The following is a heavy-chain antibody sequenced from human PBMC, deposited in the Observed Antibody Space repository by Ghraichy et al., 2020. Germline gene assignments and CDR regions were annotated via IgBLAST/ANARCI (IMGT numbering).Heavy chain of an antibody. CDR2: IYYSGST. V-gene: IGHV4-39*01. CDR3: ARHQPRGGSYSAFDI. J-gene: IGHJ3*02. CDR1: GGSISSSSYY. Sequence: SQTLSLTCTVSGGSISSSSYYWGWIRQPPGKGLEWIGSIYYSGSTYYNPSLKSRVTISVDTSKNQFSLKLSSVTAADTAVYYCARHQPRGGSYSAFDIWGQGTMVTVSS. D-gene: IGHD1-26*01.